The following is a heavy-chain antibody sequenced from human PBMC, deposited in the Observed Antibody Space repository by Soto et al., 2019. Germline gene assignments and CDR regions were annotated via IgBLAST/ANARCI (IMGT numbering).Heavy chain of an antibody. V-gene: IGHV1-2*04. J-gene: IGHJ6*01. CDR1: GYTFTGYY. CDR2: INPNSGGT. D-gene: IGHD3-3*01. Sequence: ASVKVSCKASGYTFTGYYMHWVRQAPGQGLEWMGWINPNSGGTNYAQKFQGWVTMTRDTSISTAYTELSRLRSDDTAVYYCAREDATYYDFWSGYYAPGYYGMEVWGQGTTVIVSS. CDR3: AREDATYYDFWSGYYAPGYYGMEV.